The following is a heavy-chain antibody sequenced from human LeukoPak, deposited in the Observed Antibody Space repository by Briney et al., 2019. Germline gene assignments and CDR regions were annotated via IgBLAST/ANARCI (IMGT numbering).Heavy chain of an antibody. Sequence: PSETLSLTCTVSGGSISSGDYYWSWIRQPPGKGLEWIGYIYYSGSTYYNPSLKSRVTISVDTSKNQFSLKLSSVTAADTAVYYCAGEGQGSTHFDYWGQGALVTVSS. CDR1: GGSISSGDYY. D-gene: IGHD2-2*01. CDR2: IYYSGST. V-gene: IGHV4-30-4*08. CDR3: AGEGQGSTHFDY. J-gene: IGHJ4*02.